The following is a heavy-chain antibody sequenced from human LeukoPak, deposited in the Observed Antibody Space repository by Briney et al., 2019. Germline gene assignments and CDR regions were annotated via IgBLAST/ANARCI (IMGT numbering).Heavy chain of an antibody. D-gene: IGHD1-26*01. CDR1: GFTSSNYA. J-gene: IGHJ3*01. CDR2: INNSGEYT. V-gene: IGHV3-23*01. CDR3: AKFLGATSVTDDALDV. Sequence: GGSLGLSCAASGFTSSNYAMSWVRQAPGKGLEWVSVINNSGEYTNYADSVRGRFTLSTDNTKNTMYLQMSSLRAEDTAIYYCAKFLGATSVTDDALDVWGQGTMVTV.